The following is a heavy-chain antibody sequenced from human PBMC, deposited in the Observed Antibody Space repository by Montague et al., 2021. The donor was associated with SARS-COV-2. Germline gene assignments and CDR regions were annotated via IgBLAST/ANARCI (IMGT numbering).Heavy chain of an antibody. V-gene: IGHV4-34*01. D-gene: IGHD2-2*01. J-gene: IGHJ6*02. CDR2: ISHSGGT. Sequence: SETLSLTCAVYGGSFSGYYWCWIRQPPGKGLEWIGEISHSGGTNYNPSLKSRVTISIFTSKNQFSLKLSSVTAADTAVYYCARFAYRLLVIASYYGMDVWGQGTTVTVSS. CDR1: GGSFSGYY. CDR3: ARFAYRLLVIASYYGMDV.